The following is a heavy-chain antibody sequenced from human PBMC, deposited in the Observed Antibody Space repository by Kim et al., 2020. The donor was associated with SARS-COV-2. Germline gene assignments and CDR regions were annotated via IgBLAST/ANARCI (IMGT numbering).Heavy chain of an antibody. Sequence: SETLSLTCTVSGGSISSSSYYWGWIRQPPGKGLEWIGSIYYSGSTYYNPSLKSRVTISVDTSKNQFSLKLSSVTAADTAVYYCARRPLPTTTVTTWYYYYYGMDVWGQGTTVTVSS. D-gene: IGHD4-17*01. V-gene: IGHV4-39*01. CDR2: IYYSGST. CDR3: ARRPLPTTTVTTWYYYYYGMDV. CDR1: GGSISSSSYY. J-gene: IGHJ6*02.